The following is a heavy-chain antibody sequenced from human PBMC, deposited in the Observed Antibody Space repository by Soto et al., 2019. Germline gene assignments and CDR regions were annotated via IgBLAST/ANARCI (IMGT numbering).Heavy chain of an antibody. CDR2: IIPIFGTA. Sequence: SVKVSCKASGGTFSSYAISWVRQAPGQGLEWMGGIIPIFGTANYAQKFQGRVTITADKSTSTAYMELSSLRSEDTAVYYCARGHCSGGSCYRHYYYGMDVWGQGTTVTVSS. D-gene: IGHD2-15*01. CDR1: GGTFSSYA. CDR3: ARGHCSGGSCYRHYYYGMDV. J-gene: IGHJ6*02. V-gene: IGHV1-69*06.